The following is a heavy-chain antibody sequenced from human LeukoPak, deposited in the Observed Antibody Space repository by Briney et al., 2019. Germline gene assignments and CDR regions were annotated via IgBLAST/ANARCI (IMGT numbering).Heavy chain of an antibody. Sequence: GSLRLSCAASGFTFSTYAMSWVRQAPGKGLEWVSGLSGSGSSAYYADSVKGRFTISRDNSKNTLYLQMNSLRPEDTAVYYCANHAGITVFGVVITWGQGTLVTVSS. V-gene: IGHV3-23*01. CDR3: ANHAGITVFGVVIT. CDR2: LSGSGSSA. CDR1: GFTFSTYA. J-gene: IGHJ5*02. D-gene: IGHD3-3*01.